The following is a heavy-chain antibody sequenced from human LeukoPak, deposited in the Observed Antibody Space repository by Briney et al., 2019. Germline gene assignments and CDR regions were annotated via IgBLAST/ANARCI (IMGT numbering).Heavy chain of an antibody. J-gene: IGHJ4*02. Sequence: SETLSLTCAVSGGAFSNYFWTWIRQPPGKGLEWIAEINDSGSTNSNSSLRSRVAISLDTSKNQFSLRLTSVTAADMAVYYCARGQYCSTTTCYSARRYFDFWGQGTLVTVSS. V-gene: IGHV4-34*01. D-gene: IGHD2-2*01. CDR3: ARGQYCSTTTCYSARRYFDF. CDR2: INDSGST. CDR1: GGAFSNYF.